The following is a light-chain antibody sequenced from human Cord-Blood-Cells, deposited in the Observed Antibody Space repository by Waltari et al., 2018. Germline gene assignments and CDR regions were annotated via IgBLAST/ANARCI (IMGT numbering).Light chain of an antibody. V-gene: IGLV1-44*01. J-gene: IGLJ3*02. CDR1: RSTIRSNT. CDR2: SNN. Sequence: QSVLTQPPSASGTPGQRVTISCSGSRSTIRSNTVHWYQQLPGTAPKLLIYSNNQRPSGVPDRFSGSKSGTSASLAISGLQSEDEADYYCAAWDDSLNWVFGGGTKLTVL. CDR3: AAWDDSLNWV.